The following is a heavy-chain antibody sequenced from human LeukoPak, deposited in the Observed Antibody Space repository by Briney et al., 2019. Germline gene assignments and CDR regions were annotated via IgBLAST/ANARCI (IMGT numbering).Heavy chain of an antibody. CDR2: IIPIFGTA. V-gene: IGHV1-69*13. CDR1: GGTFSSYA. Sequence: SVKVSCKASGGTFSSYAISWVRQAPGQGLEWMGGIIPIFGTASYAQKFQGRVTITADESTSTAYMELSSLRSEDTAVYYCARDGDYYDSSGPGVWGQGTLVTVSS. J-gene: IGHJ4*02. CDR3: ARDGDYYDSSGPGV. D-gene: IGHD3-22*01.